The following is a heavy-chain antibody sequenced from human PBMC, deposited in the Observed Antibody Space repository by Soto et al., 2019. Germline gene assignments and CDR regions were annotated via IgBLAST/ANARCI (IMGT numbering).Heavy chain of an antibody. CDR2: ISSSSTI. CDR1: GFTFSSYS. V-gene: IGHV3-48*01. Sequence: GSLRLSCAASGFTFSSYSMNWVRQAPGKGLEWVSYISSSSTIYYADSVKGRFTISRDNAKNSLYLQMNSLRAEDTAVYYCARAYYYDSSGYLNWFDPWGQGTLVTVSS. J-gene: IGHJ5*02. D-gene: IGHD3-22*01. CDR3: ARAYYYDSSGYLNWFDP.